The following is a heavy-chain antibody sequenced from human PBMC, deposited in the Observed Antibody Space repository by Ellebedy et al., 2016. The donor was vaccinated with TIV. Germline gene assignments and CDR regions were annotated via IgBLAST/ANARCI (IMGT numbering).Heavy chain of an antibody. CDR3: ARDEDGVYDWDY. J-gene: IGHJ4*02. CDR2: ILYDGSKK. Sequence: GGSLRLSCAASGFMFSAYGMHWVRQAPGKGLEWVAVILYDGSKKDYMGSVKGRFTISRDNAKSSLFLQMNSLRNDDTAIYYCARDEDGVYDWDYWGQGTLVTVSS. V-gene: IGHV3-30*03. CDR1: GFMFSAYG. D-gene: IGHD5/OR15-5a*01.